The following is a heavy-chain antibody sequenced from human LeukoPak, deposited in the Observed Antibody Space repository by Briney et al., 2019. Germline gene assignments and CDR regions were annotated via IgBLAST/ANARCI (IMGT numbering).Heavy chain of an antibody. CDR1: GASISSGGYY. Sequence: SQTLSLTCTVSGASISSGGYYWSWIRQHPGKGLEWIGYIYYSGSTYYNPSLKSRVTISVDTSKNQFSLKLSSVTAADTAVYYCARTGSAYYYGSGSYDNWFDPWGQGTLVTVSS. CDR3: ARTGSAYYYGSGSYDNWFDP. J-gene: IGHJ5*02. CDR2: IYYSGST. D-gene: IGHD3-10*01. V-gene: IGHV4-31*03.